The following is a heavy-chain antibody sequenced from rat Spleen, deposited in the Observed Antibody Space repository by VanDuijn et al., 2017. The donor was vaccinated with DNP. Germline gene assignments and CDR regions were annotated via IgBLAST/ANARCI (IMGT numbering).Heavy chain of an antibody. CDR1: GFSLTNYG. D-gene: IGHD4-3*01. J-gene: IGHJ4*01. Sequence: QVQLKESGPGLVQPSQTLSLTCTVSGFSLTNYGVIWVRQSPGKGLEWMGIIWGHGDTDYNSALKSRLSINRDTSNRQVFLKMNRLETEDTAIYFGARAKSGYDVTDAGGEGTSVTVSS. V-gene: IGHV2S75*01. CDR3: ARAKSGYDVTDA. CDR2: IWGHGDT.